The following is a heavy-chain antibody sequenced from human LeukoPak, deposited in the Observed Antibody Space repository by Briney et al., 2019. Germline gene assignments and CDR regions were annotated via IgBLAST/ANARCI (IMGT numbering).Heavy chain of an antibody. CDR1: GFTFSSYS. V-gene: IGHV3-48*01. D-gene: IGHD1-26*01. Sequence: GGSLRLSCAASGFTFSSYSMNWVRQAPGKGLEWVSYISSSSSTIYYADSAKGRFTISRDNAKNSLYLQMNSLRAEDTAVYYCARDRGSGNYGARFFDYWGQGTLVTVSS. J-gene: IGHJ4*02. CDR2: ISSSSSTI. CDR3: ARDRGSGNYGARFFDY.